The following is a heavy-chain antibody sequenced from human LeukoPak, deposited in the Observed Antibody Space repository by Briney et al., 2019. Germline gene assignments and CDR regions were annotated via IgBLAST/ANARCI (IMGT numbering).Heavy chain of an antibody. CDR1: GYTFTSYY. J-gene: IGHJ5*02. Sequence: GASVKVSCKASGYTFTSYYMHWVRQAPGQGLEWMGWINPNSGGTNYAQKFQGRVTMTRDTSISTAYMELSRLRSDDTAVYYCARVLTMVRGVIHWFDPWGQGTLVTVSS. CDR2: INPNSGGT. CDR3: ARVLTMVRGVIHWFDP. V-gene: IGHV1-2*02. D-gene: IGHD3-10*01.